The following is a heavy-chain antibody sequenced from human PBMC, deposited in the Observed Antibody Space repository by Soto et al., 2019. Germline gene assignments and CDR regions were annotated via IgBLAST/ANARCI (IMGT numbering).Heavy chain of an antibody. CDR1: GGSVSSGSYY. D-gene: IGHD3-10*01. J-gene: IGHJ6*02. CDR2: IYYSGST. CDR3: ARRGTMVRGVIITFFDYYYGMDV. V-gene: IGHV4-61*01. Sequence: SETLSLTCTVSGGSVSSGSYYWSWIRQPPGKGLEWIGYIYYSGSTNYNPSLKSRVTISVDTSKNQFSLELSSVTAADTAVYYCARRGTMVRGVIITFFDYYYGMDVWGQGTTVTVSS.